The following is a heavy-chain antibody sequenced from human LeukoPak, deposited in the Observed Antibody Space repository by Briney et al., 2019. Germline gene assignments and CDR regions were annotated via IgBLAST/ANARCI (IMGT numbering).Heavy chain of an antibody. CDR3: ARGRVTTIANYYYYYIDV. J-gene: IGHJ6*03. Sequence: SQTLSLTCAISGVSVSGNSAACTWIRPSPSRGLEWLGRTYYRSKWYNDYEVSVQSRITINPDTSKNQFSLQLNSVTPEDTAVYYCARGRVTTIANYYYYYIDVWGKGTTVTVSS. V-gene: IGHV6-1*01. D-gene: IGHD4-17*01. CDR1: GVSVSGNSAA. CDR2: TYYRSKWYN.